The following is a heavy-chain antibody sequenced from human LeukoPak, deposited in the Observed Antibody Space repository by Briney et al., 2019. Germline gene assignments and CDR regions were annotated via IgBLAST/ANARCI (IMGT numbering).Heavy chain of an antibody. Sequence: PGGSLRLSCAASGFTFSSYSMNWVRQAPGKGLEWVSSISSSSSYIYYADSVKGRFTISRDNAKNSLYLQMNSLRAEDTAVYYCARAVKGVGYSYGYDISLYFDYWGQGTLVTVSS. V-gene: IGHV3-21*01. CDR3: ARAVKGVGYSYGYDISLYFDY. J-gene: IGHJ4*02. CDR1: GFTFSSYS. D-gene: IGHD5-18*01. CDR2: ISSSSSYI.